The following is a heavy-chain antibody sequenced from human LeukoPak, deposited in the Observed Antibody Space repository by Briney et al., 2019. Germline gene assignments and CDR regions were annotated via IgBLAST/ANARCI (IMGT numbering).Heavy chain of an antibody. CDR1: GYSFTSYW. Sequence: MSGESLKISCKGSGYSFTSYWIGWVRQMPGKGLEWMGIIYPGDSDTRYSPSFQGQVTISADKSISTAYLQWSSLKASDTAMYYCARHAVPSSYGDLQYNWFDPWGQGTLVTVSS. CDR2: IYPGDSDT. D-gene: IGHD4-17*01. V-gene: IGHV5-51*01. CDR3: ARHAVPSSYGDLQYNWFDP. J-gene: IGHJ5*02.